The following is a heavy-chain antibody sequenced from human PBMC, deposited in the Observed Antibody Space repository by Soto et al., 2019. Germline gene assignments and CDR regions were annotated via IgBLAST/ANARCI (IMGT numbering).Heavy chain of an antibody. D-gene: IGHD3-22*01. J-gene: IGHJ4*02. Sequence: PSETLSLTCTVSGGSISSSSYYWGWIRQPPGKGLEWIGSIYYSGSTYYNPSLKSRVTISVDTSKNQFSLKLSSVTAADTAVYYCASLHYYYDSSGYYYFDYWGQGTLVTVS. CDR1: GGSISSSSYY. CDR3: ASLHYYYDSSGYYYFDY. V-gene: IGHV4-39*01. CDR2: IYYSGST.